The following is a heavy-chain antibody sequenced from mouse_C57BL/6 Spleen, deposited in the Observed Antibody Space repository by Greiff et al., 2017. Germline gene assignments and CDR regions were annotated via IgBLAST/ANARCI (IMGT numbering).Heavy chain of an antibody. J-gene: IGHJ1*03. Sequence: QVQLQQPGAELVMPGASVKLSCKASGYTFTSYWMHWVKQRPGQGLEWIGEIDPSDGYTNYNQKFKGKSTLTVDKSSSTAYMQLSSLTSEDSAVYCGARWDDGGSYGDWYFDVWGTGTTVTVSS. D-gene: IGHD1-1*02. CDR2: IDPSDGYT. V-gene: IGHV1-69*01. CDR3: ARWDDGGSYGDWYFDV. CDR1: GYTFTSYW.